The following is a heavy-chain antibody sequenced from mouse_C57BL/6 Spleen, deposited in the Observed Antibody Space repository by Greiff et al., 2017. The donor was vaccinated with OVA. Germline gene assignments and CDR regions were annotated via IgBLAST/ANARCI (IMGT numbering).Heavy chain of an antibody. CDR2: INPYNGDT. CDR1: GYSFTGYF. V-gene: IGHV1-20*01. J-gene: IGHJ1*03. CDR3: ARRYGSSYWYFDV. Sequence: VQLQQSGPELVKPGDSVKISCKASGYSFTGYFMNWVMQSHGKSLEWIGRINPYNGDTFYNQKFKGKATLTVDKSSSTAHMELRSLTSEDSAVYYCARRYGSSYWYFDVWGTGTTVTVSS. D-gene: IGHD1-1*01.